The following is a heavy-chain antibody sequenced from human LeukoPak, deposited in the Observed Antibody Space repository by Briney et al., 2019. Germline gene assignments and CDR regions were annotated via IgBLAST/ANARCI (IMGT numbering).Heavy chain of an antibody. D-gene: IGHD5-18*01. V-gene: IGHV3-21*01. Sequence: SGGSLRLSCAASGFTFSSYSMNWVRQAPGKVLEWVSSIISSSSYIYYADSVTGRFTISRDNAKNSLYLQMNSLRAEDTAVYYCARDAGSRIQLWLRSYYYMDVWGKGTTVTVSS. CDR1: GFTFSSYS. CDR2: IISSSSYI. CDR3: ARDAGSRIQLWLRSYYYMDV. J-gene: IGHJ6*03.